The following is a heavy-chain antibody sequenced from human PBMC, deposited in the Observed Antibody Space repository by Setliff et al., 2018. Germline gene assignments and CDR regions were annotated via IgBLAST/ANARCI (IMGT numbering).Heavy chain of an antibody. CDR3: ACPDILTGLFDY. CDR2: ISSSGSTI. D-gene: IGHD3-9*01. J-gene: IGHJ4*02. Sequence: GGSLRLSCAASGFTFSSYEMNWVRQAPGKGLEWVSYISSSGSTIYYADSVKGRFTISRDNAKNSLYLQMNSLRAEDTAVYYCACPDILTGLFDYWGQGTLVTVSS. V-gene: IGHV3-48*03. CDR1: GFTFSSYE.